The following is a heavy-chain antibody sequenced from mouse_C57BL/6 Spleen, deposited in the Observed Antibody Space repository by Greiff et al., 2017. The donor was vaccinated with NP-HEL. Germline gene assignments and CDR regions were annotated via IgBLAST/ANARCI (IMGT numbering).Heavy chain of an antibody. D-gene: IGHD2-1*01. CDR2: IYPGDGDT. J-gene: IGHJ2*01. Sequence: QVQLQQSGPELVKPGASVKISCKASGYAFSSSWMNWVKQRPGKGLEWIGRIYPGDGDTNYNGKFKGKATLTADKSSSTAYMQLSSLTSEDSAVYFCAIYYGNYRYFDYWGQGTTLTVSS. V-gene: IGHV1-82*01. CDR1: GYAFSSSW. CDR3: AIYYGNYRYFDY.